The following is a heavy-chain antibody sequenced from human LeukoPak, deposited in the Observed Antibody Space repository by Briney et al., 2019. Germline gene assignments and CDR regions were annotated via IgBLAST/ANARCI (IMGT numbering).Heavy chain of an antibody. J-gene: IGHJ4*02. CDR1: GFTFSNAW. V-gene: IGHV3-23*01. CDR2: ISGSGGST. D-gene: IGHD6-19*01. CDR3: AKSKIAVAGPLDY. Sequence: PGGSLRLSCAASGFTFSNAWMSWVRQAPGKGLEWVSAISGSGGSTYYADSVKGRFTISRDNSKNTLYLQMNSLRAEDTAVYYCAKSKIAVAGPLDYWGQGTLVTVSS.